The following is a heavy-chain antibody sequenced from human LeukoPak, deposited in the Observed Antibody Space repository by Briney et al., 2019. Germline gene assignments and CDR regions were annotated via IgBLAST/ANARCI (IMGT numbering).Heavy chain of an antibody. V-gene: IGHV1-69*13. CDR3: ARDQGPIVTAYYYYYGMDV. D-gene: IGHD3-16*02. CDR1: GGTFSSYA. Sequence: ASVKVSCKASGGTFSSYAISWVRRAPGQGLEWMGGIIPIFGTANYAQKFQGRVTITADESMSTAYMELSSLRSEDTAVYYCARDQGPIVTAYYYYYGMDVWGQGTTVTVSS. J-gene: IGHJ6*02. CDR2: IIPIFGTA.